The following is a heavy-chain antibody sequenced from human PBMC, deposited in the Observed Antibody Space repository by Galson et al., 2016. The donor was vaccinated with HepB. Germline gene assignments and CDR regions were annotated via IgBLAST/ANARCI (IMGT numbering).Heavy chain of an antibody. J-gene: IGHJ6*02. V-gene: IGHV4-59*01. Sequence: SETLSLTCSVSGGSFNQNYWGWIRQSPGRGLEWIGHIHKSGVTNYNPSLKTRVTISMDTSKNEFSMKVRSATAADTAVYYCARSSCNSVSCYRPPNFFYLFGLDVWGQGTTVTVS. CDR3: ARSSCNSVSCYRPPNFFYLFGLDV. CDR1: GGSFNQNY. D-gene: IGHD2-2*01. CDR2: IHKSGVT.